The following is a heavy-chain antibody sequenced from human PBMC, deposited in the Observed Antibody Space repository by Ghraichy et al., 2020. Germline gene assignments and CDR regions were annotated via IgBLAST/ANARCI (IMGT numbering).Heavy chain of an antibody. CDR1: GYSFTSYW. CDR2: IYPDDSDT. Sequence: GESLNISCKASGYSFTSYWIAWVRQKPGEGLEWMGIIYPDDSDTRYSPSFQGQVSISADKSVTTAYLQWSSLKASDTAMYFCARGTTGSRYFDLWGRGTLVTVSA. J-gene: IGHJ2*01. D-gene: IGHD1-26*01. V-gene: IGHV5-51*01. CDR3: ARGTTGSRYFDL.